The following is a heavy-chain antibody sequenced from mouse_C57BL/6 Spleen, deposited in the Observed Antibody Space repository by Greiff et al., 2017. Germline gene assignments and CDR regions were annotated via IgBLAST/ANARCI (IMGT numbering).Heavy chain of an antibody. CDR3: ARRGFAY. Sequence: VQLQQSGAELVKPGASVKISCKASGYAFSSYGMNWVKQRPGKGLEWIGPIYPGDGYTNYHGKFKGKATLTADKSSNNAYMQLRSLTSEDSAVYFCARRGFAYWGQGTLVTVSA. CDR2: IYPGDGYT. CDR1: GYAFSSYG. V-gene: IGHV1-80*01. J-gene: IGHJ3*01.